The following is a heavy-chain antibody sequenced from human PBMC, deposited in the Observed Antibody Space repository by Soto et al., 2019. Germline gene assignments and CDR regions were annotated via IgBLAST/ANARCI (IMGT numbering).Heavy chain of an antibody. CDR2: IKQDGSEE. CDR1: GFTFSSYW. D-gene: IGHD6-13*01. J-gene: IGHJ6*02. CDR3: ARIAASGRGWDV. Sequence: EVQLVESGGGLVQPGGSLRLSCVDSGFTFSSYWMSWVRQAPVKGLEWVGNIKQDGSEENYADSVKGRFTISRDNAKNSMYLQMNSLRGEDTAVYYCARIAASGRGWDVWGQGTTVVVSS. V-gene: IGHV3-7*01.